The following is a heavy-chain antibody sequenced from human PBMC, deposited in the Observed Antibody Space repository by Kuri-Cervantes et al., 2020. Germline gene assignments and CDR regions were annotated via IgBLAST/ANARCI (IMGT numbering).Heavy chain of an antibody. CDR2: IDHSGGT. V-gene: IGHV4-34*01. Sequence: SETLSLTCDVYGGSFNGYLWSWIRQTQGKGLEWIGEIDHSGGTNYNPSLTGRVTISVDTSKNQFSLKLSSVTAADTAVYYCARVSGPRRYSSVYYYYYYGMDVWGQGTTVTVSS. D-gene: IGHD6-19*01. CDR3: ARVSGPRRYSSVYYYYYYGMDV. J-gene: IGHJ6*02. CDR1: GGSFNGYL.